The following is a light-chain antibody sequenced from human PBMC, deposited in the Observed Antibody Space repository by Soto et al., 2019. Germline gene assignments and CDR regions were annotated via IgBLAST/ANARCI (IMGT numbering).Light chain of an antibody. Sequence: ETVMTQSPATLSVSLGERATLSCTASQSVSSNLVWYQQRPGQAPRLLMYGASTRATGVPARFSGSGSGTEFTLTISSLQSEDFAVYYCQQYKHWPRTFGQGTKVEIK. CDR3: QQYKHWPRT. CDR1: QSVSSN. CDR2: GAS. J-gene: IGKJ1*01. V-gene: IGKV3-15*01.